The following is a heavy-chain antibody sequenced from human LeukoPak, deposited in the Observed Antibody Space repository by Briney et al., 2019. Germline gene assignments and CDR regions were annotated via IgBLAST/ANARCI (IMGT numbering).Heavy chain of an antibody. V-gene: IGHV4-31*03. Sequence: PSETLSLTCTVSGGSISSGGYYWSWIRQHPGKGLEWIGYIYYSRSTYYNPSLKSRVTISVDTSKNQFSLKLSSVTAADTAVYYCATVSSWLAFDIWGQGTMVTVSS. CDR1: GGSISSGGYY. CDR2: IYYSRST. CDR3: ATVSSWLAFDI. J-gene: IGHJ3*02. D-gene: IGHD6-13*01.